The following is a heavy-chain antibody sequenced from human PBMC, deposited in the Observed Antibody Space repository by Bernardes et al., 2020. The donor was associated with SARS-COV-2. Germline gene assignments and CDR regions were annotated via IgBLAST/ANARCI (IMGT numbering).Heavy chain of an antibody. V-gene: IGHV3-21*01. D-gene: IGHD6-13*01. J-gene: IGHJ4*02. CDR1: GFTFSRYT. Sequence: GGSLRLSCAASGFTFSRYTLHWVRQAPGKGLEWVSSISSSGTYINYADSVKGRFTISRDNAQNSLYLQINSLRAEDTAVYYCARDSLGSGSSWYYFDYWGQGTLVTGTS. CDR3: ARDSLGSGSSWYYFDY. CDR2: ISSSGTYI.